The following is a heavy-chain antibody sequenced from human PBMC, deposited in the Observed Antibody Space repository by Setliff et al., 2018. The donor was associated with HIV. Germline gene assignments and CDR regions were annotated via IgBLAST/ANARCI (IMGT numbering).Heavy chain of an antibody. J-gene: IGHJ4*02. CDR1: GFTFSSYW. Sequence: GESLKISCAASGFTFSSYWMSWVRQAPGKGLEWVANIKQDGSEKYYVDSVKGRFTISRDNAKNSLYLQMNSLRAEDTAVYYCARYNWNPLGYRFDYWGQGTLVTVPQ. CDR2: IKQDGSEK. V-gene: IGHV3-7*03. CDR3: ARYNWNPLGYRFDY. D-gene: IGHD1-20*01.